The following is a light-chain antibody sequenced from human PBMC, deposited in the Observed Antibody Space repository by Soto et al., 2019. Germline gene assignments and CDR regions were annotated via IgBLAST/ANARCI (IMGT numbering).Light chain of an antibody. CDR1: QAISSW. J-gene: IGKJ3*01. Sequence: DIQLTQSPSFVSASVGDRVTITCRASQAISSWLVWYQQKAGKAPKLLIYAASSLQSGVPSRFSGSGSGTDFTLNISSLQPEDFATYYCQQANSSPFTFGPGTKVDIK. CDR3: QQANSSPFT. CDR2: AAS. V-gene: IGKV1-12*01.